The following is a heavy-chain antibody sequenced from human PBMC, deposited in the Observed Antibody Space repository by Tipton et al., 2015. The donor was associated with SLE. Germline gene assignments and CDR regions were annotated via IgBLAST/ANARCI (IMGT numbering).Heavy chain of an antibody. CDR1: GGTFSSYT. Sequence: QSGAEVKKPGSSVKVSCKASGGTFSSYTITWVRQAPGQGLEWMGRIIPILGIANYAQKFQGRVTITADKSTSTAYMELSSLRSEDTAVYYCARAGDFWSGYYYWGQGTLVTVSS. CDR2: IIPILGIA. V-gene: IGHV1-69*04. CDR3: ARAGDFWSGYYY. D-gene: IGHD3-3*01. J-gene: IGHJ4*02.